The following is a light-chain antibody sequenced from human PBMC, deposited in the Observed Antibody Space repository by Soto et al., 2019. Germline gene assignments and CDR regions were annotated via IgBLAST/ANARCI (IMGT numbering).Light chain of an antibody. J-gene: IGLJ1*01. CDR2: DVS. CDR1: SSDFGGDDF. CDR3: CSYAGSYTLYV. V-gene: IGLV2-11*01. Sequence: QSVLTQPRSVSGSPGQSVTISCTGTSSDFGGDDFVSWYQHHPAKAPKLMIYDVSKRPSGVPDRFSGSKSGNTASLTISGLQAEDDADYYCCSYAGSYTLYVFGTGTKLTVL.